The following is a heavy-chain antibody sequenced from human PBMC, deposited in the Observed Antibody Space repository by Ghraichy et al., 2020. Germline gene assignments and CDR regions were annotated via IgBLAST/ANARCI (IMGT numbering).Heavy chain of an antibody. CDR1: GFTLSNYG. J-gene: IGHJ6*02. CDR3: ARGSMVVWFYYYDGMDV. Sequence: GGSLRLSCVGSGFTLSNYGMNWVRQSPGKGLEWVSYITSRSSRIFYADSVKGRFTVSRDSAKHSLSLQMNSLRDEDTAVYYCARGSMVVWFYYYDGMDVWGQGTTVTVSS. D-gene: IGHD2-15*01. V-gene: IGHV3-48*02. CDR2: ITSRSSRI.